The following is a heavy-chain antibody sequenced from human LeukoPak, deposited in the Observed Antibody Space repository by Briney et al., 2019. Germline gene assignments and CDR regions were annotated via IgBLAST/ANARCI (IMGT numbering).Heavy chain of an antibody. J-gene: IGHJ4*02. CDR3: ARQGGAVYDYLDY. CDR1: GGSISSYY. Sequence: SETLSLTCTVSGGSISSYYWSWIRQPPGKGLEWIGYIYYSGSTNYNPSLKSRVTISVDTSKNQFSLNLSSVTAADTAAYYCARQGGAVYDYLDYWGQGTLVTVSS. V-gene: IGHV4-59*08. D-gene: IGHD2-8*01. CDR2: IYYSGST.